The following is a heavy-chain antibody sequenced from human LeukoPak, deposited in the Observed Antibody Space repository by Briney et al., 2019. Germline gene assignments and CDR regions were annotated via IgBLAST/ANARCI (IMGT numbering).Heavy chain of an antibody. Sequence: SETLSLTCAVYGGSFSGYYWSWIRQPPGKGLEWIGEINHSGSTNYNPSLKSRVTISVDTSKNQFSLKLSSVTAADTAVYYCARQQLWLTYFDYWGQGTLVTVSS. J-gene: IGHJ4*02. CDR3: ARQQLWLTYFDY. CDR1: GGSFSGYY. CDR2: INHSGST. V-gene: IGHV4-34*01. D-gene: IGHD5-18*01.